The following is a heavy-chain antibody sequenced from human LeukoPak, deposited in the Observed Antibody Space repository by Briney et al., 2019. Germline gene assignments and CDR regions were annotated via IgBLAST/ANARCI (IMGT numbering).Heavy chain of an antibody. J-gene: IGHJ4*02. CDR1: GGSFSGYY. D-gene: IGHD6-13*01. CDR3: ARAGYSSSWNY. V-gene: IGHV4-34*01. Sequence: SETLSLTCAVYGGSFSGYYWSWIRQPPGKGLEWIGEINHSGSTNYNPSLERRVTISVDTSKNQFSLRLSSVTTADTAVYYCARAGYSSSWNYWGQGTLVTVSS. CDR2: INHSGST.